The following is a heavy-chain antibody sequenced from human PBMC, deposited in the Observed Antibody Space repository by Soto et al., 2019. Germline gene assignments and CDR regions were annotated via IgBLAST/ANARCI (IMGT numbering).Heavy chain of an antibody. D-gene: IGHD3-16*01. CDR1: GFTLSPYW. CDR2: LSSDGFGT. V-gene: IGHV3-74*03. J-gene: IGHJ4*02. Sequence: GGSLRLSCAASGFTLSPYWMHWVRQAPGRGLEWVARLSSDGFGTAYADSVKGRFLISRDTARNTLFLHMNILRPEDTAVYYCARDLGGPDYWGRGTLVTV. CDR3: ARDLGGPDY.